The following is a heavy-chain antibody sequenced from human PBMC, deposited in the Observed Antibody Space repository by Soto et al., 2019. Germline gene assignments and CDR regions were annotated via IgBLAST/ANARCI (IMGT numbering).Heavy chain of an antibody. CDR3: ARGLRGGYGMDV. Sequence: EVQLVESGGGLVQPGGSLRLSCAASGFTFSSYWMHWVRQAPGKGLVWVSRINSDGSSTSYADSVKGRFTISRGHAKNTPYLQMNSLRGEDTAVYYCARGLRGGYGMDVWGQGTTVTVSS. CDR2: INSDGSST. V-gene: IGHV3-74*01. J-gene: IGHJ6*02. D-gene: IGHD3-16*01. CDR1: GFTFSSYW.